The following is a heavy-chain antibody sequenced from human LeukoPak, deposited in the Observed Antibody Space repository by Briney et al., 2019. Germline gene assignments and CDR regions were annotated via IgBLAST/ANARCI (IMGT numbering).Heavy chain of an antibody. J-gene: IGHJ4*02. D-gene: IGHD5-12*01. CDR2: INPNSGGT. Sequence: GASVKVSCKASGYTFTGYYMHWVRQAPGQGLEWMGWINPNSGGTNYAQKFQGRVTMTRDTSISTAYMELSRLRSDDTAVYYCARGKYIVATRLGPLTYWGQGTLVTVSS. V-gene: IGHV1-2*02. CDR1: GYTFTGYY. CDR3: ARGKYIVATRLGPLTY.